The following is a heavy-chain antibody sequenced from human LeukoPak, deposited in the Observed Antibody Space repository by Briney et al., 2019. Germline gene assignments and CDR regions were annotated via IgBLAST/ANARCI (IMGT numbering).Heavy chain of an antibody. CDR3: AIMHPYYDGSGYWVQ. CDR1: GFTFSSYA. D-gene: IGHD3-22*01. CDR2: ISTSGGSS. Sequence: GESLRLSCAASGFTFSSYAMTWFGQAQGKGLDGSSGISTSGGSSSYADSVKGRFTISRDNPRNTLSMQMNSLRAEDTARYYCAIMHPYYDGSGYWVQWGQGTLVTVSS. J-gene: IGHJ4*02. V-gene: IGHV3-23*01.